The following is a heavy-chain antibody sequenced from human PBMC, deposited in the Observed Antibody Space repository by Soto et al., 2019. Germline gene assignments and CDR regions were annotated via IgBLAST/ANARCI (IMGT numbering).Heavy chain of an antibody. V-gene: IGHV4-61*01. CDR3: AGAYDYVWGSYPPNWFDP. CDR1: GGSVSSGSYY. D-gene: IGHD3-16*02. CDR2: IYYSGST. J-gene: IGHJ5*02. Sequence: PSETLSLTCTVSGGSVSSGSYYWSWIRQPPGKGLEWIGYIYYSGSTNYNPSLKSRVTISVDTSKNQFSLKLSSVTAADTAVYYCAGAYDYVWGSYPPNWFDPWGQGTLVTVSS.